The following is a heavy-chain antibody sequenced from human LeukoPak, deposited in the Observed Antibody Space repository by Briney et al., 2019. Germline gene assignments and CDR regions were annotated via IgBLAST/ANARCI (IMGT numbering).Heavy chain of an antibody. CDR2: INPRDGGT. Sequence: WASVKVSCKGSGYTFTDYYLHWVRQAPGQGLEWVGYINPRDGGTSSPPNFRGRVTMTTDASSSTVYMELSRLTSDDTAIYYCAGEGNGLLSKDLDYWGQGTLVTVSS. CDR3: AGEGNGLLSKDLDY. V-gene: IGHV1-2*02. CDR1: GYTFTDYY. D-gene: IGHD2-15*01. J-gene: IGHJ4*02.